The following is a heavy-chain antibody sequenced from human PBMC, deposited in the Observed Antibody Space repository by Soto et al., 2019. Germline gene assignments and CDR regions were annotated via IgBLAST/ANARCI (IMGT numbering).Heavy chain of an antibody. CDR2: ISGSGGST. CDR1: GFTFSSYD. J-gene: IGHJ4*02. Sequence: EVQLLESGGGLVQPGGSVRLSCAASGFTFSSYDMSWVRQAPGKGLEWVSAISGSGGSTYYADSVKGRFTNSRDNSKNTLYLQMNSLRAEDTAVYYCAKHPAGDYLEDPFDYWGQGTLVTVSS. D-gene: IGHD4-17*01. CDR3: AKHPAGDYLEDPFDY. V-gene: IGHV3-23*01.